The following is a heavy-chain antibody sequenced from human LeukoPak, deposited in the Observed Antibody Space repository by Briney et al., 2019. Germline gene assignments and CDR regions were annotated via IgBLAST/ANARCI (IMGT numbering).Heavy chain of an antibody. CDR1: GGSISSYY. CDR2: IYTSGST. Sequence: SETLSLTCTVSGGSISSYYWSWIRQPAGKGLEWIGRIYTSGSTNYNPSLKSRVTISVDTSKNQFSLKLSSVTAADTAVYYCARVDGYSSSWYSYYYYYYMDVWGKGTTVTVSS. CDR3: ARVDGYSSSWYSYYYYYYMDV. V-gene: IGHV4-4*07. J-gene: IGHJ6*03. D-gene: IGHD6-13*01.